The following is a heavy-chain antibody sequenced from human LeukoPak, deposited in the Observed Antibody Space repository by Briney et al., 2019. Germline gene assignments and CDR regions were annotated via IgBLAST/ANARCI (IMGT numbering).Heavy chain of an antibody. CDR1: GFTFNIYE. J-gene: IGHJ6*04. V-gene: IGHV3-48*03. CDR2: ISSSGSTI. CDR3: AELGITMIGGV. Sequence: GGSLRLSCAASGFTFNIYEMNWVRQAPGKGLEWISYISSSGSTIYYADSVKGRFTISRDNAKNSLYLQMNSLRAEDTAVYYCAELGITMIGGVWGKGTTVTISS. D-gene: IGHD3-10*02.